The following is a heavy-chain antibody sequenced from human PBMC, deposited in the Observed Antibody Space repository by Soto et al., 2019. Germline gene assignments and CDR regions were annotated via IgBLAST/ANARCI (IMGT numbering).Heavy chain of an antibody. V-gene: IGHV4-39*01. J-gene: IGHJ4*02. Sequence: SETLSLTCTVSGDSVSSSSYYWGWIRQPPGKGLEWIASIYYSGNTFYNPSLKSRFTISVVTSLNQFSLKLNSVTAADTAVYYCASHCSSASCYLPDFEYWGQGALVTVSS. CDR2: IYYSGNT. CDR3: ASHCSSASCYLPDFEY. D-gene: IGHD2-2*01. CDR1: GDSVSSSSYY.